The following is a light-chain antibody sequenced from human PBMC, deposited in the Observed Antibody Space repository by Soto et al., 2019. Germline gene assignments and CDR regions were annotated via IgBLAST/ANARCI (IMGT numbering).Light chain of an antibody. V-gene: IGLV2-14*01. CDR3: TSYTGSSLV. Sequence: QSALTQPASVSASPGQSITISCTGTSSDIGRHNYVSWYQQHPGKAPKLIIYEVSHRPSGVSPHFSASKSGNTASLTISGLQAEDEADYFCTSYTGSSLVFGGGTQLTVL. CDR2: EVS. CDR1: SSDIGRHNY. J-gene: IGLJ2*01.